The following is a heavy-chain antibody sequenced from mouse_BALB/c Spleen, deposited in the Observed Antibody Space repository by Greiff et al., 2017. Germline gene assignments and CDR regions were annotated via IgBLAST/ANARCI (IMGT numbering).Heavy chain of an antibody. CDR3: ARFNTTDYYAMDY. CDR2: INPSTGYT. J-gene: IGHJ4*01. V-gene: IGHV1-7*01. CDR1: GYTFTSYW. Sequence: VQLQQSGAELAKPGASVKMSCKASGYTFTSYWMHWVKQRPGQGLEWIGYINPSTGYTEYNQKFKDKATLTADKSSSTAYMQLSSLTSEDSAVYYCARFNTTDYYAMDYWGQGTSVTVSS. D-gene: IGHD1-2*01.